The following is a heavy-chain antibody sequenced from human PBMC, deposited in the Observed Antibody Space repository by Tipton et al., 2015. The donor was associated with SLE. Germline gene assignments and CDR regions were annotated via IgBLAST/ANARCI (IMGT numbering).Heavy chain of an antibody. D-gene: IGHD3-22*01. CDR3: ARGPRITMIVVVTVFDY. V-gene: IGHV3-66*01. CDR1: GFTVSSNY. CDR2: IYSGGST. J-gene: IGHJ4*03. Sequence: SLRLSCAASGFTVSSNYMSWVRQAPGKGLEWVSVIYSGGSTYYADSVKGRFTISRDNAKNSLYLQMNSLRAEDTAVYYCARGPRITMIVVVTVFDYWGQGTMVTVSS.